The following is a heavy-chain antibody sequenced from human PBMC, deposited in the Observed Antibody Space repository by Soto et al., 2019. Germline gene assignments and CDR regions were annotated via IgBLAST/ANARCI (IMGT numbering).Heavy chain of an antibody. Sequence: KTSETLSLTCTVSGGSISSSSYYWGWIRQPPGKGLEWIGSIYYSGSTYYNPSLKSRVTISVDTSKNQFSLKLSSVTATDTAVYYCATYDSSGYYFRFDPWGQGTLVTVSS. J-gene: IGHJ5*02. CDR1: GGSISSSSYY. CDR3: ATYDSSGYYFRFDP. CDR2: IYYSGST. D-gene: IGHD3-22*01. V-gene: IGHV4-39*01.